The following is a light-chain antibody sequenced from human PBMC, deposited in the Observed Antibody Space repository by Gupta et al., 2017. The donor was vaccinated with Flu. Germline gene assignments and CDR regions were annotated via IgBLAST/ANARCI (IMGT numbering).Light chain of an antibody. J-gene: IGLJ2*01. CDR3: SSCTSSTTRV. V-gene: IGLV2-14*01. Sequence: QSALTQPASVSGSPGQSIAISCTGTSTDIGSYKYVSWYQQHPGKAPQLLMYDVTNRPAGVSTRFSGSKSGDTASLTISGLQAEDEADYYCSSCTSSTTRVFGGGTRLTVL. CDR2: DVT. CDR1: STDIGSYKY.